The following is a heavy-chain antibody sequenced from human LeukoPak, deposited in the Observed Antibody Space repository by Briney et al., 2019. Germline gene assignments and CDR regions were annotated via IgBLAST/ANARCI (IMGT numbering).Heavy chain of an antibody. CDR2: ISYDGSNK. CDR1: GFTFSSYA. D-gene: IGHD3-9*01. CDR3: ARDFQHYDILTGYYSRYFDY. Sequence: GGSLRLSCAASGFTFSSYAMHWVRQAPGKGLEWVAVISYDGSNKYYADSVKGRFTISRDNSKNTLYLQMNSLRAEDTAVYYCARDFQHYDILTGYYSRYFDYWGQGTLVTVSS. V-gene: IGHV3-30-3*01. J-gene: IGHJ4*02.